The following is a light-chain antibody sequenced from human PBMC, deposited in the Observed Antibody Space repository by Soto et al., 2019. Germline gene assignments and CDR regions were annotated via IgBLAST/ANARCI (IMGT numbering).Light chain of an antibody. CDR2: LGS. Sequence: DIVMTQSPLSLPVTPGEPASISCRSSQSLLHSNGYNYLDWYLQKPGQSPQLLIYLGSNRASGVPDRFSGSGSGTDFTLKISREEAEDVGVYYCMQALQTRITFGQGTRLEIK. J-gene: IGKJ5*01. CDR1: QSLLHSNGYNY. V-gene: IGKV2-28*01. CDR3: MQALQTRIT.